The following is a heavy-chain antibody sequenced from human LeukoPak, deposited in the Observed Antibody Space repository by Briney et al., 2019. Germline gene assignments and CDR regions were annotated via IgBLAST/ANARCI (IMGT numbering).Heavy chain of an antibody. V-gene: IGHV4-34*01. CDR3: ARGRGIAARLFDY. D-gene: IGHD6-6*01. CDR2: INHSGST. Sequence: SETLSLTCAVYGGSFSGYYWSWIRQPPGKGLEWIGEINHSGSTNYNPSLKSRVTISVDTSKNQFSLKLSSVTAADTAVYYCARGRGIAARLFDYWGQGALVTVSS. CDR1: GGSFSGYY. J-gene: IGHJ4*02.